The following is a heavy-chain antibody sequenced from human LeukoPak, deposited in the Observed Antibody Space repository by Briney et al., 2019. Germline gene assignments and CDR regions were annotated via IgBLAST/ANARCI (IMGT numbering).Heavy chain of an antibody. D-gene: IGHD3-16*01. CDR2: ISPLFGSA. J-gene: IGHJ4*02. CDR3: ARGYAFDY. CDR1: GGTFSRYT. Sequence: SVKVSCKASGGTFSRYTLNWVRQAPGQGLEWMGGISPLFGSAKYAQKFQGRVTITADESTSTAYMELSSLRSEDTAVYYCARGYAFDYWGQGTLVTVSS. V-gene: IGHV1-69*13.